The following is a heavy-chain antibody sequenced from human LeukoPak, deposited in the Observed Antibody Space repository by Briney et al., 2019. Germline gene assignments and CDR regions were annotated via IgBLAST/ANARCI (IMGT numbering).Heavy chain of an antibody. J-gene: IGHJ4*02. V-gene: IGHV3-74*01. CDR2: INSDGTYT. D-gene: IGHD1-26*01. Sequence: GGSLRLSCAASGFTFNNDWMHWVRQAPGKGLVWVSRINSDGTYTGYADSVKGRFTISRDNAENTLYLQMNSLRAEDTALYYCARDIVGSYGEYYFDYWGQGTLVTVSS. CDR1: GFTFNNDW. CDR3: ARDIVGSYGEYYFDY.